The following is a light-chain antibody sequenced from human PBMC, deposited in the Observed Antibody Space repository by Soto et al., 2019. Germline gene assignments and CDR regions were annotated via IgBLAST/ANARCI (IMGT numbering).Light chain of an antibody. CDR1: QSIGNS. Sequence: EMVMTQSPATLSVSPGERATLSCRASQSIGNSLAWYQQKPGQAPRFLIYNTYTRATGVPASFSGSGSGTEFTLTITSLQSEDFAVHYCQQYNSWPRTFGQGTKVDIK. V-gene: IGKV3-15*01. J-gene: IGKJ1*01. CDR2: NTY. CDR3: QQYNSWPRT.